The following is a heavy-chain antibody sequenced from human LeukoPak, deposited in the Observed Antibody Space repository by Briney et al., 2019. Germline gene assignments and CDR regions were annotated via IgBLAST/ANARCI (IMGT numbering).Heavy chain of an antibody. V-gene: IGHV4-38-2*02. CDR1: GYSINSGYY. D-gene: IGHD4-17*01. CDR3: AREVLRANAFDI. CDR2: IYHSGST. J-gene: IGHJ3*02. Sequence: SETLSLTCTVSGYSINSGYYWGWIRQPPGKGLEWIGSIYHSGSTYYNPSLKSRVTISVDTSKNQFSLELSSVTAADTAVYYCAREVLRANAFDIWGQGTMVTVSS.